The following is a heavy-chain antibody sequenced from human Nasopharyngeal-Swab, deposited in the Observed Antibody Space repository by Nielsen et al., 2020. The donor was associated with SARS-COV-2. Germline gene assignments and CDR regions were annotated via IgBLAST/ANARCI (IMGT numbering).Heavy chain of an antibody. V-gene: IGHV3-30*04. CDR3: AKDPRTVIGTFDI. J-gene: IGHJ3*02. Sequence: GESLKISCAASGFTFSSYAMHWVRQAPGKGLEWVAVISYDGSNKYYADSVKGRFTISRDNSKSTLYLQMNSLRVEDTAVYYCAKDPRTVIGTFDIWGQGTMVTVSS. D-gene: IGHD2-21*01. CDR2: ISYDGSNK. CDR1: GFTFSSYA.